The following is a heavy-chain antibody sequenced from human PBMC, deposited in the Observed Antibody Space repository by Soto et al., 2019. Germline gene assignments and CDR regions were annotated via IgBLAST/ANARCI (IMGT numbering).Heavy chain of an antibody. V-gene: IGHV1-69*01. J-gene: IGHJ4*02. Sequence: QVQLEQSGAEVKKPGSSVKVSCKASGGIFSSNAISWVRQAPGQGLEWMGGIIPLLGSANYAQKFQGRVTITADESTSTVYMEVNSLRSEDTAVYYWARDEKYSSSWYVGSWGQGTLVTVSS. CDR2: IIPLLGSA. CDR3: ARDEKYSSSWYVGS. CDR1: GGIFSSNA. D-gene: IGHD6-13*01.